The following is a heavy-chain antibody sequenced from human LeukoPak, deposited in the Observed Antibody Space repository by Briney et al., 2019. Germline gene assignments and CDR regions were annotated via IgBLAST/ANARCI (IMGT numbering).Heavy chain of an antibody. V-gene: IGHV3-23*01. CDR1: GFTFSSYA. CDR2: ISGSGGST. Sequence: GGSVRLSCAASGFTFSSYAMSWVRQAPGKGLEWVSAISGSGGSTYYADSVKGRFTISRDNSKNTLYLQMNSLSAEDTAVYYCAKDLSPLYYYYGMDVWGQGTTVTVSS. J-gene: IGHJ6*02. CDR3: AKDLSPLYYYYGMDV.